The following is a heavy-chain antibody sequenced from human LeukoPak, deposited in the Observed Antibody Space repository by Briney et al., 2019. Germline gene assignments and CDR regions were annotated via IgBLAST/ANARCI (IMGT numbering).Heavy chain of an antibody. CDR3: ARDGRYGYNWFDP. CDR1: GGSISSYY. D-gene: IGHD1-26*01. CDR2: IYTSGST. V-gene: IGHV4-4*07. J-gene: IGHJ5*02. Sequence: SETLSLTCTVSGGSISSYYWSWIRQPAGKGLEWIGRIYTSGSTNYNPSLKSRVTISVDKSKNQFSLKLSSATAADTAVYYCARDGRYGYNWFDPWGQGTLVTVSS.